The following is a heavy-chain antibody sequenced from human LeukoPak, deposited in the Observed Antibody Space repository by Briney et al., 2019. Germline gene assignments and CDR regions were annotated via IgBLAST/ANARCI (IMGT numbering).Heavy chain of an antibody. Sequence: PSQTLSLTCTVSGGSISSSGYYWSWIRQHPGKGLEWIGYIYYSGSTYYNPSLKSRVTISVDTSKNQFSLKLSSVTAADTAVYYCARYHYDSSGYRRDYYYYGMDVWGQGTTVTVSS. V-gene: IGHV4-31*03. CDR1: GGSISSSGYY. CDR3: ARYHYDSSGYRRDYYYYGMDV. D-gene: IGHD3-22*01. CDR2: IYYSGST. J-gene: IGHJ6*02.